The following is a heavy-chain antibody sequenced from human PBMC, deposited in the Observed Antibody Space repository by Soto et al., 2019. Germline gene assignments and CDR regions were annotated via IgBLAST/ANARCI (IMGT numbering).Heavy chain of an antibody. V-gene: IGHV4-31*03. CDR1: GGSISSGGYY. CDR2: IYYSGST. J-gene: IGHJ5*02. D-gene: IGHD3-22*01. CDR3: ARDRGPYYDSNWFDP. Sequence: SETLSLTCTVSGGSISSGGYYWSWIRQHPGKGLEWIGYIYYSGSTYYNPSLKSRVTISVDTSKNQFSLKLSSVTAADTAVYYCARDRGPYYDSNWFDPWGQGTLVTVSS.